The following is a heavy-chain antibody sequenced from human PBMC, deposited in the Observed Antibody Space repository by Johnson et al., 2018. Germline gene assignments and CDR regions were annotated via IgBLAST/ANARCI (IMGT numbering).Heavy chain of an antibody. D-gene: IGHD4-23*01. V-gene: IGHV3-30*18. CDR2: ISYEGSNK. Sequence: QVQLVQSGGGVVQPGRSLRLSCAASGFTFSSSGMHWVRQAAGKGLEWVAVISYEGSNKYYADSVNGRFTISRDNSKNTLYLQMNSLRAEDTAVYYCAKDSGTTVVTLAEYFQHWGQGTLVTVSS. J-gene: IGHJ1*01. CDR1: GFTFSSSG. CDR3: AKDSGTTVVTLAEYFQH.